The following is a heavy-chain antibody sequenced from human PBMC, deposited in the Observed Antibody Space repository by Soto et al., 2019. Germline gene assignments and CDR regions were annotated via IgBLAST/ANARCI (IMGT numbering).Heavy chain of an antibody. Sequence: GGSLRLSCVASGFTFTNFLMSWVRQAPGKGLEWVANIKGDGSEKRYVDSVKGRFTISRDNAKNSVYPQMNSLRVEDTALYYCGRDEVRNGVGVWGPGTTVTVSS. V-gene: IGHV3-7*01. CDR2: IKGDGSEK. CDR3: GRDEVRNGVGV. J-gene: IGHJ6*02. CDR1: GFTFTNFL.